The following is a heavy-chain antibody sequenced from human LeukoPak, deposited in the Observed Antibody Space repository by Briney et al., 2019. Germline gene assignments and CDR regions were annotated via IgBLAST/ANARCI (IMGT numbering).Heavy chain of an antibody. CDR2: IYYSGST. V-gene: IGHV4-59*01. CDR3: ARGEAPPDAFDI. D-gene: IGHD1-26*01. CDR1: GGSNSSYY. Sequence: SETLSLTCTVSGGSNSSYYWSWIRQPPGKGLEWIGYIYYSGSTNYNPSLKSRVTISVDTSKNQFSLKLSSVTAADTAVYYRARGEAPPDAFDIWGQGTMVTVSS. J-gene: IGHJ3*02.